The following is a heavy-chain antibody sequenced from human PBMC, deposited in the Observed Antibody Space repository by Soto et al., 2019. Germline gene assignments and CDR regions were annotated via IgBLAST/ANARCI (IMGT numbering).Heavy chain of an antibody. D-gene: IGHD2-2*01. V-gene: IGHV3-30*03. CDR3: ESDSLDCCIRASRPEVMDV. CDR1: GFTFSSYG. J-gene: IGHJ6*02. CDR2: ISHDGTSV. Sequence: QVQLAESGGGVVQPGRSLRLSCAASGFTFSSYGMHWVRQAPGKWLEWVTIISHDGTSVYYADCVKGRFTISRDNSKSTLYLQMLGLRGEDTAVYCCESDSLDCCIRASRPEVMDVWGQGTMVTVFS.